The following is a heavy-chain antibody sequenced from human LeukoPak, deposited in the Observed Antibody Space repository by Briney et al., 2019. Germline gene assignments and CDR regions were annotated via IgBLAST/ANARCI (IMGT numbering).Heavy chain of an antibody. Sequence: TGGSLRLSCAASVFSLSNAWMNWVRQAPGKGLEWVGRIRTKTEGGTTDYAAPVKGRFTIFRDDSRNTLYLQMNSLKTDDTAVYYCTIDNGDYGMDYWGQGTLVTVSS. J-gene: IGHJ4*02. CDR1: VFSLSNAW. CDR3: TIDNGDYGMDY. CDR2: IRTKTEGGTT. V-gene: IGHV3-15*01. D-gene: IGHD4-17*01.